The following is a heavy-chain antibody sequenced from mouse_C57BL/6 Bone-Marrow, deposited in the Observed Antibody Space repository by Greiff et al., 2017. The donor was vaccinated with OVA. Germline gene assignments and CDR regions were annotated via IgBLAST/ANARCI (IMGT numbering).Heavy chain of an antibody. J-gene: IGHJ3*01. CDR2: IDPSDSYT. D-gene: IGHD1-3*01. Sequence: QVQLQQPGAELVKPGASVKLSCKASGYTFTSYWMQWVKQRPGQGLEWIGEIDPSDSYTNYNQKFKGKATLTVDTSSSTAYMQLSSLTSEDSAVYYCARFKVLDFFAYWGQGTLVTDSA. CDR3: ARFKVLDFFAY. V-gene: IGHV1-50*01. CDR1: GYTFTSYW.